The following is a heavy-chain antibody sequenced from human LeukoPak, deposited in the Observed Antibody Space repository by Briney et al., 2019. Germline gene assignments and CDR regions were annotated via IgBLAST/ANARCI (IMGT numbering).Heavy chain of an antibody. CDR3: ARGRGYGNNRNYYGMDV. Sequence: ASVKVSCKASGYTFTSYDINWVRQATGQGLEWMGWMNPNSGNTGYAQKFQGRVTMTRNTSISTAYMELSSLRSEDTAVYYCARGRGYGNNRNYYGMDVWSQGTTVTVSS. CDR2: MNPNSGNT. CDR1: GYTFTSYD. J-gene: IGHJ6*02. V-gene: IGHV1-8*01. D-gene: IGHD1-14*01.